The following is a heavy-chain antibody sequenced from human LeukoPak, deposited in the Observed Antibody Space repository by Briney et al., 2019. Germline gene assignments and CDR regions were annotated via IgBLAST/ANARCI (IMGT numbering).Heavy chain of an antibody. V-gene: IGHV3-23*01. CDR1: GFTFSSYA. D-gene: IGHD3-10*01. Sequence: GGSLRLSCAASGFTFSSYAMSWVRQAPGKGLEWVSSFSGGSGNTYYADSVKGRFTTSRDYSQNTLYLQMSSLRAEDTAIYYCAKDQYIYGSSPFDFWGQGTLVTVSS. J-gene: IGHJ4*02. CDR2: FSGGSGNT. CDR3: AKDQYIYGSSPFDF.